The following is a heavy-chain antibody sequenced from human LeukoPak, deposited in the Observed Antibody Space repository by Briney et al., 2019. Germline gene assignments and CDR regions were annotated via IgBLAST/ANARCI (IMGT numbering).Heavy chain of an antibody. V-gene: IGHV1-2*02. CDR2: INPNSGGT. CDR3: ARDFSIAAAGTMVFDY. Sequence: AASVKVSCKASGYTFTGYYMHWVRQAPGQGLEWMGWINPNSGGTNYAQKFQGRVTMTRDTSISTAYMELSRLRSDDTAVYYCARDFSIAAAGTMVFDYWGQGTLVTVSS. J-gene: IGHJ4*02. CDR1: GYTFTGYY. D-gene: IGHD6-13*01.